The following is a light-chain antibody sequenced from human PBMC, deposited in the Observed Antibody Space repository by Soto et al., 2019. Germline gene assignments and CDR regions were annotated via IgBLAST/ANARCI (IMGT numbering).Light chain of an antibody. J-gene: IGLJ1*01. Sequence: QSVLTQPASVSGSPGQSITISCTGTSSDVGSYNLVSWYQQRPGKAPKLMTYEVSKRPSGVSNRFSGSKSGNTASLTISGLQAEDEADYYCCSYAGSSTYVFGTGTKVTVL. CDR2: EVS. V-gene: IGLV2-23*02. CDR3: CSYAGSSTYV. CDR1: SSDVGSYNL.